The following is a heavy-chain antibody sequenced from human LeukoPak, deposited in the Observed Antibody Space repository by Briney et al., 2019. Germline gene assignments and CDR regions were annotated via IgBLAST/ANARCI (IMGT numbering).Heavy chain of an antibody. CDR1: GFTFSSYA. Sequence: GGSLRLSCAASGFTFSSYAMHWVRQAPGKGLEYVSAISSNGGSTYYANSVKGRFTISRDNSKNTLYLQMGSLRAEDMAVYYCARDPDYDILTSPADYWGQGTLVTVSS. CDR2: ISSNGGST. CDR3: ARDPDYDILTSPADY. D-gene: IGHD3-9*01. V-gene: IGHV3-64*01. J-gene: IGHJ4*02.